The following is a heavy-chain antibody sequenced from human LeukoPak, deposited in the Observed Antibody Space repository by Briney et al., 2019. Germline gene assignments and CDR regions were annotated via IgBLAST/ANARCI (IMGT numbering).Heavy chain of an antibody. D-gene: IGHD6-19*01. V-gene: IGHV3-7*03. CDR3: AKDSKGYSSGWDLDY. CDR1: GFTFSSYW. Sequence: PGGSLRLSCAASGFTFSSYWMSWVRQAPGKGLEWVANIEQDGSEKYYVDSVKGRFTISRDNAKNSLYLQMNSLRAEDTALYYCAKDSKGYSSGWDLDYWGQGTLVTVSS. J-gene: IGHJ4*02. CDR2: IEQDGSEK.